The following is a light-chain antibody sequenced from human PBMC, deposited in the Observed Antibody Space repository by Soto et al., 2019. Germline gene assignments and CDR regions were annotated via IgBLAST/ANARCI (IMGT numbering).Light chain of an antibody. CDR2: DAS. V-gene: IGKV3-11*01. CDR1: QSVSSY. CDR3: QQRSNWIT. J-gene: IGKJ5*01. Sequence: EIVLTQSPATLCQFTGERATLSCRASQSVSSYLAWYQQKPGQAPRLLLYDASNRATGIPARFSGSGSGTDFTLTISSLEPEDFAVYYCQQRSNWITFGQGTRLEIE.